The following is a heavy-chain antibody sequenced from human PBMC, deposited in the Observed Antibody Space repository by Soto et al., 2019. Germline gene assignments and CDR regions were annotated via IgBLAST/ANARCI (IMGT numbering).Heavy chain of an antibody. V-gene: IGHV1-2*04. Sequence: ASVKVSCKASGYTFTSYYMHWVRQAPGQGLEWMGWINPNSGGTNYAQKFQGWVTMTRDTSISTAYMELSRLRSDDTAVYYCARDYCSGTTCYEFDYWGQGTQVTVSS. CDR1: GYTFTSYY. J-gene: IGHJ4*02. CDR3: ARDYCSGTTCYEFDY. CDR2: INPNSGGT. D-gene: IGHD2-2*01.